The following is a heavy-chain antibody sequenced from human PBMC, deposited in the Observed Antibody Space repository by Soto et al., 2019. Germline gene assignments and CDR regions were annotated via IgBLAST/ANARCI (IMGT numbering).Heavy chain of an antibody. J-gene: IGHJ4*02. CDR3: ARSPFLECN. Sequence: GGSLRLSCAASGFSFSSYEMSWVRQAPGKGLEWVPYISSSGSTIYYADSVKGRFTISRDNAKNSLFLQMNSLRVEDTAVYYCARSPFLECNWALGTLVTVSS. D-gene: IGHD3-3*02. CDR1: GFSFSSYE. V-gene: IGHV3-48*03. CDR2: ISSSGSTI.